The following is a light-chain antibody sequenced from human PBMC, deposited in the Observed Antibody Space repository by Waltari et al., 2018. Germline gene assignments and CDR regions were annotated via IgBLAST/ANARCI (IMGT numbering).Light chain of an antibody. CDR1: SGHSNYV. CDR3: QTGDSGIVV. J-gene: IGLJ2*01. Sequence: QLVLTQSPSASASLGASVKITCTLSSGHSNYVIAWHQQQPGRGPRYLMRLNSDGSHTQRDGIPARFSGSSSGTERFLIISSLQSEDEADYYCQTGDSGIVVFGGGTKLTVL. CDR2: LNSDGSH. V-gene: IGLV4-69*02.